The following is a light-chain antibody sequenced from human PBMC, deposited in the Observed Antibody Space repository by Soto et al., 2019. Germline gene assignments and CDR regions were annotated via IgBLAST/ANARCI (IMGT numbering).Light chain of an antibody. CDR2: NNN. Sequence: QSVLTQPPSASGTPGQRVTISCSGSSSNIGSNLVNWYQQLPGTAPKIVIYNNNQWPSGVPDRFSGSKSGNTASLTISWLQAEDEADYYCCSYAHTSRVFGGGTKLTVL. CDR3: CSYAHTSRV. V-gene: IGLV1-44*01. CDR1: SSNIGSNL. J-gene: IGLJ3*02.